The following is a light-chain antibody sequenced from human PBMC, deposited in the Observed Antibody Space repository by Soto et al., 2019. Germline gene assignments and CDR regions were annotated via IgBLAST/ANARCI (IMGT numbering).Light chain of an antibody. Sequence: VVLTQSPATLSLSPGERATLSCRASRHVYINALAWYQQKPGRIPTLLIFGASTRATDIPDRFSGTGSGTDFSLTINGVEPEDSAVYYCQQYGASPFTFGPGTRVEI. J-gene: IGKJ3*01. CDR1: RHVYINA. CDR3: QQYGASPFT. CDR2: GAS. V-gene: IGKV3-20*01.